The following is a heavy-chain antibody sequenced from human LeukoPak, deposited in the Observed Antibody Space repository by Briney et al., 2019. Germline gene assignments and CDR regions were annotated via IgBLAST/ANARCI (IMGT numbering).Heavy chain of an antibody. CDR2: INHSGST. J-gene: IGHJ4*02. CDR1: EFTFSDYY. D-gene: IGHD6-13*01. V-gene: IGHV4-34*01. CDR3: ARAEGIAAAGTLLDY. Sequence: PGGSLRLSCAASEFTFSDYYWSWIRQPPGQGLEWIGEINHSGSTNYNPSLKSRVTISVDTSKNQFSLKLSSVTAADTAVYYCARAEGIAAAGTLLDYWGQGTLVTVSS.